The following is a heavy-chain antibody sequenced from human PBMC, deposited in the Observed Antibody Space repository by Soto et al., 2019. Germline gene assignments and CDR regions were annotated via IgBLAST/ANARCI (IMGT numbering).Heavy chain of an antibody. Sequence: EVQLVESGGGLVQPGGSLRLSCAASGFTFSSYWMSWVRQAPGKGLEWVANIKQDGSEKYYVDSVKGRFTISRDNAKNSLYLKMSSLRAEDTAVYYCARARRWGSGSYYSNYYYYYMDVWGKGTTVTVSS. CDR1: GFTFSSYW. J-gene: IGHJ6*03. CDR3: ARARRWGSGSYYSNYYYYYMDV. D-gene: IGHD3-10*01. CDR2: IKQDGSEK. V-gene: IGHV3-7*04.